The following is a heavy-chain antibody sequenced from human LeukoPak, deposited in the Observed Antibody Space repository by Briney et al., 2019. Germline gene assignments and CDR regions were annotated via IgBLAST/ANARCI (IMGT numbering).Heavy chain of an antibody. CDR3: ARGTMVRGVLNWFDP. V-gene: IGHV5-51*01. Sequence: GESLKISCKGSRYSFTSYWIGWVRQMPGKGLEWMGIIYPGDSDTRYSPSFQGQVTISADKSISTAYLQWSSLKASDTAMYYCARGTMVRGVLNWFDPWGQGTLVTVSS. CDR1: RYSFTSYW. CDR2: IYPGDSDT. D-gene: IGHD3-10*01. J-gene: IGHJ5*02.